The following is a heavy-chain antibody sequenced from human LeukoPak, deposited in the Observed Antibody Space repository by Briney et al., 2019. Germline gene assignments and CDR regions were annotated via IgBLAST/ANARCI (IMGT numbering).Heavy chain of an antibody. J-gene: IGHJ3*01. CDR1: GGSITSYY. CDR3: AKWTEGGAFDP. V-gene: IGHV4-59*01. CDR2: IFYTGST. Sequence: PSETLSLTCTVSGGSITSYYWSWFRQPPGKGLEFIGYIFYTGSTNYNPSLKSRVTISVDTSKNQFSLKLSSVTAADTAVYYCAKWTEGGAFDPWGQGTMLIVSS. D-gene: IGHD1-26*01.